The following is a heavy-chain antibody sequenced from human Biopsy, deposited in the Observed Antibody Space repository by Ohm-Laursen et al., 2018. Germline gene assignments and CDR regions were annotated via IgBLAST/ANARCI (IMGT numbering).Heavy chain of an antibody. V-gene: IGHV4-61*01. CDR3: ARGMRSSGWPYFDS. J-gene: IGHJ4*02. CDR1: GDSVSSGSFY. Sequence: TLSLTWTVSGDSVSSGSFYWIWIRQPPGQGLEYIGYIYDRGSTANYNPSLESRVTMSVDMPKNQFSLKLSSVTAADTAIYYCARGMRSSGWPYFDSWGQGTLATVSS. CDR2: IYDRGSTA. D-gene: IGHD6-19*01.